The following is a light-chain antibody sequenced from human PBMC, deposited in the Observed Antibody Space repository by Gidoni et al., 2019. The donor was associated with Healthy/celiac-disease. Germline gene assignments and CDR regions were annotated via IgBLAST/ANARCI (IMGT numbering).Light chain of an antibody. CDR1: QGISSA. CDR3: QQFNNYSFT. V-gene: IGKV1D-13*01. CDR2: DAS. J-gene: IGKJ3*01. Sequence: AIQLTQSPSSLSASVGDRVTITCRASQGISSALAWYQQKPGKAPKLLIYDASSLESGVPSRFSGSGSGTDFTLTSSSLQPEDFATYYCQQFNNYSFTFGPGTKVDIK.